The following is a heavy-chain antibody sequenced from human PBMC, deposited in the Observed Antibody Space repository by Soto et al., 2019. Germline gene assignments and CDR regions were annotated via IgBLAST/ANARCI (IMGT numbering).Heavy chain of an antibody. Sequence: EVQLVESGGVVVQPGGSLRLSCAASGFTFDDYTMHWVRQAPGKGLEWVSLISWDGGSTYYADSVKGRFTISRDNSKNSLYLQMNSLRTEDTALYYCAKDIVGYSSSSGFDYWGLGILVTVSS. CDR3: AKDIVGYSSSSGFDY. CDR1: GFTFDDYT. CDR2: ISWDGGST. J-gene: IGHJ4*02. V-gene: IGHV3-43*01. D-gene: IGHD6-6*01.